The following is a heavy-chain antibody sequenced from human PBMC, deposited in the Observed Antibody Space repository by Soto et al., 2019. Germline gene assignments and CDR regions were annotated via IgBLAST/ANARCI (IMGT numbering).Heavy chain of an antibody. Sequence: QITLKESGPTLVKPTQTLTLTCTFSGFSLSTSGVGVGWIRQPPGKALEWLALIYWDDDKRYSPSLKSRLTSTKDTSKNQVVLTMTNMDPVDTATYYCARYYYDGSGYIPWDYWGQGTLVTVSS. CDR1: GFSLSTSGVG. J-gene: IGHJ4*02. V-gene: IGHV2-5*02. D-gene: IGHD3-22*01. CDR3: ARYYYDGSGYIPWDY. CDR2: IYWDDDK.